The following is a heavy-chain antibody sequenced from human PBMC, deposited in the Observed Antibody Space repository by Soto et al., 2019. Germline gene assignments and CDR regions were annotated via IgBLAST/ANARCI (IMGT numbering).Heavy chain of an antibody. V-gene: IGHV6-1*01. CDR1: GDSVSSNSAA. CDR2: TYYRSKWYN. Sequence: QSQTLSLTCAISGDSVSSNSAAWNWIRQSPSRGLEWLGRTYYRSKWYNDYAVSVKSRITINPDTSKNQFSLQLNSVTPEDTAVYYCARDLLHLGDLMFAFDIWGQGTMVTVSS. D-gene: IGHD3-16*01. CDR3: ARDLLHLGDLMFAFDI. J-gene: IGHJ3*02.